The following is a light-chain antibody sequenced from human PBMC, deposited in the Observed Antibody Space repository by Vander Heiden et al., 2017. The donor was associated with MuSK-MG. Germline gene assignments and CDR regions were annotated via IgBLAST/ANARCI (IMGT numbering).Light chain of an antibody. J-gene: IGKJ1*01. V-gene: IGKV1-39*01. CDR2: AAS. CDR3: QQRDSTPRT. Sequence: DIQMTQSPSSLSASVGDRVTITCRASQSISSYLNWYQQKPGKAPKLPIYAASSLQSGVPSRFSGRGSGTDFTLTISSLQPEDFATYYCQQRDSTPRTFGQWTKVEIK. CDR1: QSISSY.